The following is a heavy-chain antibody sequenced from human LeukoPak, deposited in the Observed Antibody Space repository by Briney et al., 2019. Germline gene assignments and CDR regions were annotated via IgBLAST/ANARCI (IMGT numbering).Heavy chain of an antibody. CDR3: AKDRSPNWFDP. CDR1: GFTFSTYS. V-gene: IGHV3-30*04. Sequence: PGGSLRLSCAASGFTFSTYSMHWVRQAPGKGLEWMAVISSDGSNNYYAESVKGRFTISRDNSDNTLYLQMNSLRAEDTAVYYCAKDRSPNWFDPWGQGTLVTVSS. J-gene: IGHJ5*02. CDR2: ISSDGSNN.